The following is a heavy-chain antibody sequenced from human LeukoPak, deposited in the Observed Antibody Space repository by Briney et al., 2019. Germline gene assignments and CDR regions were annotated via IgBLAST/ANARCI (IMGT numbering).Heavy chain of an antibody. CDR1: GFTFSSYA. CDR2: LSGGGEYT. D-gene: IGHD3-16*01. V-gene: IGHV3-23*01. J-gene: IGHJ4*02. Sequence: GGSLRLSCAASGFTFSSYAMSWVRQAPGKGLEWASALSGGGEYTYSADSVKGRFTISRDNSKNMLYLQMNSLRAEDTAVYYCATITYFDYIWGRFVSWGQGTLVTVSS. CDR3: ATITYFDYIWGRFVS.